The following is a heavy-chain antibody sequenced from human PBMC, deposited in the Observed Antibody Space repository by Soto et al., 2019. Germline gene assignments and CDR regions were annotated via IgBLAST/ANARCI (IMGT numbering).Heavy chain of an antibody. J-gene: IGHJ5*02. CDR1: GFTFSSYS. D-gene: IGHD2-2*02. V-gene: IGHV3-21*01. CDR3: ARDLLVVPAAITTNWFDP. CDR2: ISSSSSYI. Sequence: PGGSLRLSCAASGFTFSSYSMNWVRQAPGKGLEWVSSISSSSSYIYYADSVKGRFTISRDNAKNSLYLQMNSLRAEDTAVYYCARDLLVVPAAITTNWFDPWGQGTLVTVSS.